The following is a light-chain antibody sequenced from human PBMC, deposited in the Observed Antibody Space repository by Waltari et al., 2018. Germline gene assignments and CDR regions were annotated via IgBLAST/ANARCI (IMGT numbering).Light chain of an antibody. Sequence: EIVLAQSPGPLSFSPGERATLSCRASQSLRRNNLAWYQQKPGQAPRLLIFGASRRAAGTPGRFSGSWSAADSPTTISRLEPEDVAVYYCQHYGRSPETFGPGTKLEIK. CDR2: GAS. V-gene: IGKV3-20*01. CDR3: QHYGRSPET. J-gene: IGKJ2*01. CDR1: QSLRRNN.